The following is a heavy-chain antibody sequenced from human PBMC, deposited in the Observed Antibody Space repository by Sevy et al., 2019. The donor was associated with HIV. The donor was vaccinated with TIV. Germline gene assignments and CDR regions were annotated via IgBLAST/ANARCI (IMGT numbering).Heavy chain of an antibody. J-gene: IGHJ4*02. CDR2: ISAYSGDT. CDR1: GYTFKTYG. CDR3: ARDKPQGVVIIPGSMWGGVDY. V-gene: IGHV1-18*01. D-gene: IGHD2-2*01. Sequence: ASVKVSCKTFGYTFKTYGISWVRQAPGQGLEWMGWISAYSGDTNCAQKFQGRVTMTTDTSKSTAYKEVSSVGSDDTGGYCCARDKPQGVVIIPGSMWGGVDYWGQGTVVTVSS.